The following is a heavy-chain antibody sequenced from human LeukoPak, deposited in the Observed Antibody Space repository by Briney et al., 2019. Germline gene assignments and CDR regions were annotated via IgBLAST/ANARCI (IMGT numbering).Heavy chain of an antibody. V-gene: IGHV4-39*07. CDR2: IYYSGST. Sequence: PSETLSLTCTVSGGSISSSSYYWGWIRQPPGKGLEWIGSIYYSGSTYYNPSLKSRVTISVDTSKNQFSLKLSSVTAADTAVYYCARLSRRLRYFDWLSQSNAFDIWGQGTMVTVSS. CDR1: GGSISSSSYY. J-gene: IGHJ3*02. CDR3: ARLSRRLRYFDWLSQSNAFDI. D-gene: IGHD3-9*01.